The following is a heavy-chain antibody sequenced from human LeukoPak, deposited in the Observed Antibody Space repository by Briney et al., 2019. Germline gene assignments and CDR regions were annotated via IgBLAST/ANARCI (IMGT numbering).Heavy chain of an antibody. CDR2: ISSNGGST. CDR3: ASYYYDSSGLIAHY. J-gene: IGHJ4*02. D-gene: IGHD3-22*01. Sequence: GGSLRLSCAASGFTFSSYAMHWVRQAPGRGLEYVSAISSNGGSTYYANSVKGRFTISRDNSKNTLYLQMGSPRAEDMAVYYCASYYYDSSGLIAHYWGQGTLVTVSS. V-gene: IGHV3-64*01. CDR1: GFTFSSYA.